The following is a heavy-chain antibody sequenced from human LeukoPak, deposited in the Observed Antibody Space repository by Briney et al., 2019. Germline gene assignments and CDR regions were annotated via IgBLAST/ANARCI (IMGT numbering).Heavy chain of an antibody. CDR3: ARQYCSISRCYYVDY. Sequence: GGALEISCEGSGYIFTTYWIGGGRQVPGKGVEWMGIIYPGDSETRYSPSFHGQATISVHKSISTAYLQWSNLKASDSAVYYCARQYCSISRCYYVDYWGQGTLVTVSS. CDR2: IYPGDSET. D-gene: IGHD2-2*01. V-gene: IGHV5-51*01. J-gene: IGHJ4*02. CDR1: GYIFTTYW.